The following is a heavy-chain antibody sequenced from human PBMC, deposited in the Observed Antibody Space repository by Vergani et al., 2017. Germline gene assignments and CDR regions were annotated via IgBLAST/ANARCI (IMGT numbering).Heavy chain of an antibody. CDR2: ISGSGGST. Sequence: EVQLLESGGGLVQPGGSLRLSCAASGFTFSSYAMSWVRQAPGKGLEWVSAISGSGGSTYYADSVKGRFTISRDNSKNSLYLQMNSLRAEDTAVYYCARSAKIAVAGTLAYWGQGTLVTVSS. CDR1: GFTFSSYA. CDR3: ARSAKIAVAGTLAY. V-gene: IGHV3-23*01. J-gene: IGHJ4*02. D-gene: IGHD6-19*01.